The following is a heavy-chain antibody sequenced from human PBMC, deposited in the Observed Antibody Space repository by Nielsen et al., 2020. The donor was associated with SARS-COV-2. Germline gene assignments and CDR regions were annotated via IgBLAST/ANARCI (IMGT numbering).Heavy chain of an antibody. Sequence: SETLSLTCTVSGGSISSSDYYWSWIRQPPGKGLEWIGEINHSGSTNYNPSLKSRVTISVDTSKNQFSLKLSSVTAADTAVYYCAREHYYGSGSYYLADYWGQGTLVTVSS. D-gene: IGHD3-10*01. CDR1: GGSISSSDYY. CDR2: INHSGST. CDR3: AREHYYGSGSYYLADY. J-gene: IGHJ4*02. V-gene: IGHV4-39*07.